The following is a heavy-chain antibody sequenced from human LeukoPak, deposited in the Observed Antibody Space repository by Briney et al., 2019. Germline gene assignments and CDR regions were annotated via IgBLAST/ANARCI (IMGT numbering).Heavy chain of an antibody. CDR2: IGTSGVNT. Sequence: GGSLRLSCAASEFTFINYGMSWVRQAPGKGLEWVSAIGTSGVNTYYADSVKGRFTISRDNSKNTLFLQINSLRAEDTAVYYCAKSFGAFWHFDLWGRGTLVTVSS. J-gene: IGHJ2*01. CDR3: AKSFGAFWHFDL. CDR1: EFTFINYG. V-gene: IGHV3-23*01. D-gene: IGHD3-10*01.